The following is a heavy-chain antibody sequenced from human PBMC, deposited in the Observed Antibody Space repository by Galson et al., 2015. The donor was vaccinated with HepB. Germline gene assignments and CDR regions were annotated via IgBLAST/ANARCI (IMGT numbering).Heavy chain of an antibody. CDR1: GFTFSSYA. D-gene: IGHD4-23*01. CDR2: ISGSGGST. V-gene: IGHV3-23*01. Sequence: SLRLSCAASGFTFSSYAMSWVRQAPGKGLEWVSAISGSGGSTYYADSVKGRFTISRDNSKNTLYLQMNSLRAEDTAVYYYAKDGYGGNSIDYYYGMDVWGQGTTVTVSS. J-gene: IGHJ6*02. CDR3: AKDGYGGNSIDYYYGMDV.